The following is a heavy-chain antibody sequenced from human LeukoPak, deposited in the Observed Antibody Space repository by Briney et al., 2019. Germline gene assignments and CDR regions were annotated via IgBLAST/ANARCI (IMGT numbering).Heavy chain of an antibody. J-gene: IGHJ5*02. V-gene: IGHV5-10-1*01. CDR2: IDPSDSYT. CDR1: GYSFTSYW. CDR3: ARALSITMVRGVIGNWFDP. D-gene: IGHD3-10*01. Sequence: GESLRIPCKGSGYSFTSYWISWVRQMPGKGLEWMGRIDPSDSYTNYSPSFQGHVTISADKSISTAYLQWSSLKASDTAMYYCARALSITMVRGVIGNWFDPWGQGTLVTVSS.